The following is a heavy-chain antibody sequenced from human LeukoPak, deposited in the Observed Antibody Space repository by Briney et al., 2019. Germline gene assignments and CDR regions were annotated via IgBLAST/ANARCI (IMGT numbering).Heavy chain of an antibody. V-gene: IGHV3-7*05. CDR3: ARVDCSSTSCMGGNWFDP. CDR2: IKQDGSEK. Sequence: GGSLRLSCAASGFTFSNSWMNWVRQAPGKGLEWVANIKQDGSEKYYVDSVKGRFTISRDNAKNSLYLQMNSLRAEDTAVYYCARVDCSSTSCMGGNWFDPWGQGTLVTVSS. D-gene: IGHD2-2*01. CDR1: GFTFSNSW. J-gene: IGHJ5*02.